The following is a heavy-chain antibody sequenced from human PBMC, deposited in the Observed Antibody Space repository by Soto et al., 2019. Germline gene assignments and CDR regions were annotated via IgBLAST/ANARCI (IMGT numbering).Heavy chain of an antibody. D-gene: IGHD3-10*01. J-gene: IGHJ4*02. CDR1: GFTLSNNY. CDR2: IYSGGSGST. Sequence: EVQLVESGGGLVQPGGSLRLSCAASGFTLSNNYMSWVRQAPGKGLEWVSVIYSGGSGSTYYADSVKGRFTISRDISKNTVYLQMNSLRAEDTAVYYCARDGSSRPTEYWGQGTLVTVSS. CDR3: ARDGSSRPTEY. V-gene: IGHV3-66*01.